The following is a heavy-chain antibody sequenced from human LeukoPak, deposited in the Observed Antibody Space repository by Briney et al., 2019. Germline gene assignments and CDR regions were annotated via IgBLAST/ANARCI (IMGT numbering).Heavy chain of an antibody. J-gene: IGHJ4*02. CDR3: ARDFGSAAAIYEY. D-gene: IGHD6-13*01. Sequence: PGGSLRLSCAASGFTFSSYGMHWVRQAPGKGLEWVANINQNGVEMYYVESVKGRFTISRDSGRNSLFLQMNSLRAEDTAVYYCARDFGSAAAIYEYWGQGTLVTVSS. CDR2: INQNGVEM. CDR1: GFTFSSYG. V-gene: IGHV3-7*01.